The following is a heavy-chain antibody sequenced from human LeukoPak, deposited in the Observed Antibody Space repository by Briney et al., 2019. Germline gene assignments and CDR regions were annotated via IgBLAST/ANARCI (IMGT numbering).Heavy chain of an antibody. Sequence: ASVKVSCKASGYTFSNYGISWVRQAPGQGLEWMGWISVYNGNTDYAQKLQGRVTMTTDTSTSTAYMELRSLRSDDTAVYYCARIYSRGAFDIWGQGTMVTVSS. V-gene: IGHV1-18*01. J-gene: IGHJ3*02. D-gene: IGHD5-18*01. CDR2: ISVYNGNT. CDR1: GYTFSNYG. CDR3: ARIYSRGAFDI.